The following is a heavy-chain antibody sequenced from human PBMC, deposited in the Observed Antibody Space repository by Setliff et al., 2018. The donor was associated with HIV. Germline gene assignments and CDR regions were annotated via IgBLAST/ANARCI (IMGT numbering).Heavy chain of an antibody. CDR1: GYTFTNYA. CDR2: INPGNGNT. V-gene: IGHV1-3*01. J-gene: IGHJ4*02. Sequence: GASVKVSCKASGYTFTNYAIHWVRQAPGQRLEWMGWINPGNGNTKYSQKFQGRVTITRDTSATTAYMELSSLREEDTAVYYCARDGASGSGYYWADYWGQGTLVTISS. D-gene: IGHD3-3*01. CDR3: ARDGASGSGYYWADY.